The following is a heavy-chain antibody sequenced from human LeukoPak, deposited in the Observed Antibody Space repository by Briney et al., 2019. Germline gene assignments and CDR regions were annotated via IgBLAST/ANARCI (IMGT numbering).Heavy chain of an antibody. CDR2: IYYSGTT. D-gene: IGHD1-26*01. J-gene: IGHJ5*02. V-gene: IGHV4-39*01. CDR3: ARSGASEGPAHNRFDT. CDR1: GGPIKRDNDY. Sequence: SETLSLTCTVSGGPIKRDNDYWRWIRQPPGKGLEWIGSIYYSGTTYYSPSLKSRVTVSVDTSWSQFSLRLTSVTAADTAVYYCARSGASEGPAHNRFDTWSQGSLVIVSS.